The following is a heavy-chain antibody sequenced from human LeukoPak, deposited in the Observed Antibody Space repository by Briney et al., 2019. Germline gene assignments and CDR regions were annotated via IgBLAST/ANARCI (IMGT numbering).Heavy chain of an antibody. J-gene: IGHJ4*02. V-gene: IGHV3-23*01. CDR3: ARDIVAAASY. D-gene: IGHD6-13*01. CDR2: LSSSGDTT. CDR1: GFIFNNYA. Sequence: GGSLRLSCAASGFIFNNYAMSWVRQAAGKGLEWVSSLSSSGDTTYYSDSVKGRFTISRDNSKNTVYLRMNSQRAEDTAVYYCARDIVAAASYWGQGTLVTVSS.